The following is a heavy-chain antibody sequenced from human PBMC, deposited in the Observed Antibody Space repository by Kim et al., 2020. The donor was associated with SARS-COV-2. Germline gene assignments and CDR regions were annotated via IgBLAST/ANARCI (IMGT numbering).Heavy chain of an antibody. D-gene: IGHD3-10*01. CDR1: GFTFSGSA. CDR3: TRSTAYGSGSYYKDYYVYGMDV. CDR2: IRSKANSYAT. Sequence: GGSLRLSCAASGFTFSGSAMHWVRQASGKGLEWVGRIRSKANSYATAYAASVKGRSTISRDDSENTAYLQMNSLKTEDTAVYYCTRSTAYGSGSYYKDYYVYGMDVGGPGETVSVSS. J-gene: IGHJ6*02. V-gene: IGHV3-73*01.